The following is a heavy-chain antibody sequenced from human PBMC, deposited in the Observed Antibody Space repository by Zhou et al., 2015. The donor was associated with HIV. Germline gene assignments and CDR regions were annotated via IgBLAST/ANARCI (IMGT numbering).Heavy chain of an antibody. D-gene: IGHD5-18*01. V-gene: IGHV1-69*12. CDR2: IIPIFGTA. J-gene: IGHJ4*02. CDR3: ARVRGRRGYSYGYDY. CDR1: GGTFSTYT. Sequence: QDQLVQSGAEVKKPGSSVKVSCKASGGTFSTYTISWVRQAPGQGLEWMGGIIPIFGTANYAQKFQGRVTVSADESTSTAYMELTSLRSEDTAVYYCARVRGRRGYSYGYDYWGQGNPGHRLL.